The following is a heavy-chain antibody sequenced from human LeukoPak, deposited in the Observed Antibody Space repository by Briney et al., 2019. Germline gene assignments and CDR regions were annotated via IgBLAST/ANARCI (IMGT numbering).Heavy chain of an antibody. CDR1: GFTFSSYA. J-gene: IGHJ4*02. CDR3: AKDPRKQWLVHVY. V-gene: IGHV3-30-3*01. Sequence: GRSLRLSCAASGFTFSSYAMHWVRQAPGKGLEWVAVISYDGSNKYYADSVKGRFTISRDNSKNTLYLQMNSLRAEDTAVYYCAKDPRKQWLVHVYWGQGTLVTVSS. D-gene: IGHD6-19*01. CDR2: ISYDGSNK.